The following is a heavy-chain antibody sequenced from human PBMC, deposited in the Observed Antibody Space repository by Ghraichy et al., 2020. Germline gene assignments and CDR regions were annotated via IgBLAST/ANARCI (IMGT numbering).Heavy chain of an antibody. J-gene: IGHJ3*02. D-gene: IGHD3-10*01. CDR3: AKGRRLLWFRDPGAFDI. V-gene: IGHV3-9*01. CDR2: ISWNSGSI. Sequence: SLNISCAASGFTFDDYAMHWVRQAPGKGLEWVSGISWNSGSIGYADSVKGRFTISRDNAKNSLYLQMNSLRAEDTALYYCAKGRRLLWFRDPGAFDIWVQGTMVTVSS. CDR1: GFTFDDYA.